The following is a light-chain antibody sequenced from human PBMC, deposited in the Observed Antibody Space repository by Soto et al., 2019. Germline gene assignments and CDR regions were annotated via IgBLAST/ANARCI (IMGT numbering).Light chain of an antibody. CDR2: EVN. Sequence: QSALTQPASVSVSPGQSISISCTGTSSDVGGYNYVSWYQQHPGKAPKLMIYEVNSRPSGVSNRFSGSKSGNTASLTISGLQAEDEADYYCSSYTGSSTLEVFGTGTKLTVL. CDR1: SSDVGGYNY. J-gene: IGLJ1*01. CDR3: SSYTGSSTLEV. V-gene: IGLV2-14*01.